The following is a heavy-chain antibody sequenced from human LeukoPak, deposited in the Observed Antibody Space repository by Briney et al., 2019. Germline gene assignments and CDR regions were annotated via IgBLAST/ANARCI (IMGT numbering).Heavy chain of an antibody. CDR1: GFTFNDYW. Sequence: PGGSLRLSCAASGFTFNDYWMSWVRQAPGKGLEWVAKINEDGSGKYYLDSVKGRFTISRDNAKNSLYLQINSLRVEDTAVYYCARDLSATYYFDFWGQGTPVTVSS. CDR3: ARDLSATYYFDF. V-gene: IGHV3-7*01. J-gene: IGHJ4*02. CDR2: INEDGSGK. D-gene: IGHD6-25*01.